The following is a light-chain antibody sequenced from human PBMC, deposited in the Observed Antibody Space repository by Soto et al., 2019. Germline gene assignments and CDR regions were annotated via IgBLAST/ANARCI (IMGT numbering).Light chain of an antibody. J-gene: IGKJ4*02. CDR1: QNVSSNY. CDR3: LQDNNYPRT. CDR2: GAS. V-gene: IGKV3D-7*01. Sequence: EIVLVPSAFPLCLSTGEEATFSCWASQNVSSNYLAWYQQRPGQAPRLIIYGASTRATGIPARFSGSGSGTEFTLTISSLLPEDFAVYYCLQDNNYPRTFGGGTKVDIK.